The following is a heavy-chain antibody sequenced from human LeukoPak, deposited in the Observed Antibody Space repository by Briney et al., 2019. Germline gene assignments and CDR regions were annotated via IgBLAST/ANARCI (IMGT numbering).Heavy chain of an antibody. Sequence: GESLKISFKASGYTFNTHWIGWVRQMPGEGLEWMAFIYPGDSDIRYNPSLQGQVTMSVDKSINTAFLHWSSLKASDTAMYYCARRMRSGYRYSYYYGMDVWGQGTAVIVS. J-gene: IGHJ6*02. D-gene: IGHD3-22*01. CDR3: ARRMRSGYRYSYYYGMDV. CDR2: IYPGDSDI. CDR1: GYTFNTHW. V-gene: IGHV5-51*01.